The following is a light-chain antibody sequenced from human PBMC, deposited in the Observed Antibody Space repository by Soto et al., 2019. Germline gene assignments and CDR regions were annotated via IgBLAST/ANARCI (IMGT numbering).Light chain of an antibody. J-gene: IGKJ1*01. V-gene: IGKV3-11*01. CDR2: DAS. Sequence: IVLTQSPATLSLSPGERATLSCRASQSVSSSLAWYQQKPGQAPRLLIYDASNRAAGIPARFSGSGSGSDFTLTISSLEPEDFAVYYCQRRSNWPPWTFGQGTKVEIK. CDR1: QSVSSS. CDR3: QRRSNWPPWT.